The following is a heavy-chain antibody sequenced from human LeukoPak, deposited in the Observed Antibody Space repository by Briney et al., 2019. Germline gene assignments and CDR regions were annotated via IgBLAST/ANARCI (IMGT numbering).Heavy chain of an antibody. V-gene: IGHV3-64*01. Sequence: GGSLRLSCAASGFTFSGYAMHWVRQAPGKGLEYVSAISDNGGSTNYANSVKGRFTISRANSKNTVYLQMGSLRPEDMAVYYCARNPIDYWGQGTLVTVSS. CDR2: ISDNGGST. CDR1: GFTFSGYA. CDR3: ARNPIDY. J-gene: IGHJ4*02.